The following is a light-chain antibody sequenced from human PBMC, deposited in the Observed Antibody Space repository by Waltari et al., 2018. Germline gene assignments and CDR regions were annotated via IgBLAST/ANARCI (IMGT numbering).Light chain of an antibody. CDR1: QSVSWY. J-gene: IGKJ1*01. Sequence: EIVLTQSPVTLSLSSGERATLSCRPSQSVSWYLAWYQQRPGQPPRLLIYDTATRATGIPDRVRGSGSGTDFSLTISRLGPEDFAVYYCQKYGTLPATFGQGTKVEI. CDR2: DTA. CDR3: QKYGTLPAT. V-gene: IGKV3-20*01.